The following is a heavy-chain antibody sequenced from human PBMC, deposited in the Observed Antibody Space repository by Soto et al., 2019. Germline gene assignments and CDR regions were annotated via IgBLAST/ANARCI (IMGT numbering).Heavy chain of an antibody. CDR2: IRTSTSML. J-gene: IGHJ4*02. V-gene: IGHV3-48*01. CDR1: GFSLNSYP. D-gene: IGHD6-13*01. Sequence: EVQLVESGGGLVQPGGSLRLSCAASGFSLNSYPMNWVRQVPGKGLEWVAYIRTSTSMLYYADSVKGRFTISIDSAKNSLNLQMNSLRVEDTAVYYCARGQGSNWDLDYWGQGTLVTVSS. CDR3: ARGQGSNWDLDY.